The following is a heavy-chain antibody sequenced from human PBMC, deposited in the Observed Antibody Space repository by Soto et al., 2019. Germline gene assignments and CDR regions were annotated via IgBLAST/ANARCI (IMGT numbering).Heavy chain of an antibody. CDR2: INPNTGGT. D-gene: IGHD4-17*01. CDR1: GYSFTNYY. CDR3: ARDDNDYRAFYFDY. Sequence: ASVKVSCKASGYSFTNYYVDWVRQAPGQGLEWMGIINPNTGGTTYAQEFQGRVTMTRDTSTSTFYMELRSLRSDDTAVYYCARDDNDYRAFYFDYWGQGTLVTVSS. J-gene: IGHJ4*02. V-gene: IGHV1-46*01.